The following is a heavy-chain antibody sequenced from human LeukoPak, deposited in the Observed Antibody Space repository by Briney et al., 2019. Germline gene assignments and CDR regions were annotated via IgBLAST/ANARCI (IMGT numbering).Heavy chain of an antibody. V-gene: IGHV4-34*01. J-gene: IGHJ4*02. CDR3: ARHDSDYYDSSGFDY. Sequence: SETLSLTCAVYGGSFSGYYWSWIRQPPGKGLEWIGEINHSGSTNYNPSLKSRVTISVDTSKNQFSLKLSSVTAADTAVHYCARHDSDYYDSSGFDYWGQGTLVTVSS. CDR1: GGSFSGYY. D-gene: IGHD3-22*01. CDR2: INHSGST.